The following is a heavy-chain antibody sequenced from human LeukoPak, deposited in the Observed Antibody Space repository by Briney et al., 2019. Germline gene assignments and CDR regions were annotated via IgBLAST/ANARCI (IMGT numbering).Heavy chain of an antibody. CDR1: GYSISSGYY. Sequence: PSETLSLTCTVSGYSISSGYYWGWIRQPPGKGLEWIGSIYHSGSTYYNPSLKSRVTISVDTSKNQFSLKLSSVTAADTAVYYCARDEAPSGSYLGELGYWGQGTLVTVSS. CDR3: ARDEAPSGSYLGELGY. J-gene: IGHJ4*02. D-gene: IGHD1-26*01. V-gene: IGHV4-38-2*02. CDR2: IYHSGST.